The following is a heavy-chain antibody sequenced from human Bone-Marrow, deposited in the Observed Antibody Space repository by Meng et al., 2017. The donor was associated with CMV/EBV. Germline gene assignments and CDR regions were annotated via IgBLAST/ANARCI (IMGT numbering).Heavy chain of an antibody. CDR1: YH. J-gene: IGHJ4*02. CDR3: ARGLGCSGGDCYSPNFDS. V-gene: IGHV4-34*01. D-gene: IGHD2-15*01. CDR2: INPSGST. Sequence: YHGSWIRQPPGKGLKWIGEINHREINPSGSTNYNPSLKSRVTMSVDTSKNQFSLKLSSVTAADTAVYYCARGLGCSGGDCYSPNFDSWGQGILVTVSS.